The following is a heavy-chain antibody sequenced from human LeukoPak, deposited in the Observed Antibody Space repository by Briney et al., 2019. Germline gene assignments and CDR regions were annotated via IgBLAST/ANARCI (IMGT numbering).Heavy chain of an antibody. Sequence: PGGSLRLSCAASGFTFSSYAMSWVRQAPGKGLEWVSSISDSAGRTYHADSVKGRFTISRDNSKNTLFLQMNSLRAEDTAVYYCAKGYSSGWSEGFLDNWGQGTLVTVSS. D-gene: IGHD6-19*01. V-gene: IGHV3-23*01. CDR3: AKGYSSGWSEGFLDN. CDR2: ISDSAGRT. J-gene: IGHJ4*02. CDR1: GFTFSSYA.